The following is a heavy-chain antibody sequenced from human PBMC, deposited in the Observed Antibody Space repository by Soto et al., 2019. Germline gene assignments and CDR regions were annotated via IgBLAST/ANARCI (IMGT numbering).Heavy chain of an antibody. Sequence: GASVKVSCKASGYTFTGHHLHWVRQAPGQGLEWMGWINPNTGGTDYAQKFQGRVTLTRDTSITTAYMELSRLRSDDTAVYYCADSYGMDVWGQGTTVTVSS. V-gene: IGHV1-2*02. J-gene: IGHJ6*02. CDR3: ADSYGMDV. CDR1: GYTFTGHH. CDR2: INPNTGGT.